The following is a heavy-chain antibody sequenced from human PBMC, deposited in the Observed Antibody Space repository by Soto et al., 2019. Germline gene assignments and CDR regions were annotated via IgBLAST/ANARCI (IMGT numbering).Heavy chain of an antibody. CDR1: GFTFSSPW. Sequence: GGSLRLSCAASGFTFSSPWMHWARQAPGKGLVWVSRIDTDGSRTNYADSVKGRFTMSRDNAKNTAFLQMDSLRAEDTAVYYCVKGYGGLDGWGQGTLVTVSS. CDR3: VKGYGGLDG. J-gene: IGHJ4*02. D-gene: IGHD5-18*01. CDR2: IDTDGSRT. V-gene: IGHV3-74*01.